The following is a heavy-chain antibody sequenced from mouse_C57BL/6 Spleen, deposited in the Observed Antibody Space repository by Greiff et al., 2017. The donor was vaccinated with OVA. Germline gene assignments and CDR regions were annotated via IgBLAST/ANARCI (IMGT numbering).Heavy chain of an antibody. J-gene: IGHJ1*03. V-gene: IGHV14-2*01. CDR1: GFTFTDSY. CDR2: IDPEDGET. D-gene: IGHD1-1*01. Sequence: VQLQQSGAELVKPGASVKLSCTASGFTFTDSYMHWVKQRTEQGLEWIGRIDPEDGETNYAPKFPGKATLTADTSSNTAYLQLSSLTSEDTAVYYCANYGSSYWYFDVWGTGTTVTVSS. CDR3: ANYGSSYWYFDV.